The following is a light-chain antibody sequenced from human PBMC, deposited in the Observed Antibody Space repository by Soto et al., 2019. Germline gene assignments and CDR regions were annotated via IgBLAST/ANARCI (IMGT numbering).Light chain of an antibody. CDR3: QQSYSTPYT. Sequence: DIQMTQSPSSLSASAGDRVTITCRASQTTSSYLNWYQQKPGKAPKLLIFAASTLESGVPSRFSGSGSGTDFTLTISSLQPEDFATYYCQQSYSTPYTFGQGTKLEIK. V-gene: IGKV1-39*01. CDR1: QTTSSY. J-gene: IGKJ2*01. CDR2: AAS.